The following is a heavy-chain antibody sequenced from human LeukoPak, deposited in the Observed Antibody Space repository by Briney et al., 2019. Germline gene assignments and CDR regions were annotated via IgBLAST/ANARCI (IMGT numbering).Heavy chain of an antibody. V-gene: IGHV3-23*01. CDR2: ISGSGGST. D-gene: IGHD6-13*01. J-gene: IGHJ4*02. CDR3: AKVGNLYSSSWYFEN. CDR1: GFTFSSYA. Sequence: GGSLRLSCAASGFTFSSYAMSWVRQAPGKWLEWVSAISGSGGSTYYADSVKGRFTISRDNSKNTLYLQMNSLRAEDTAVYYCAKVGNLYSSSWYFENWGQGTLVTVSS.